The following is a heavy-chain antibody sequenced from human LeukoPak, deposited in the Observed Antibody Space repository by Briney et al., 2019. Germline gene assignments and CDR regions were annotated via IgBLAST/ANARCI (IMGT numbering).Heavy chain of an antibody. CDR1: GFTFSSYG. CDR3: ARDEGGWYPLYYFDY. CDR2: IWYDGSSK. D-gene: IGHD6-19*01. J-gene: IGHJ4*02. V-gene: IGHV3-33*01. Sequence: GGSLRLSCAASGFTFSSYGMHWVRQAPGKGLEWVAVIWYDGSSKYYADSVKGRFTISRDNSKNTLYLQMNSLRAEDTAVYYCARDEGGWYPLYYFDYWGQGTLVTVSS.